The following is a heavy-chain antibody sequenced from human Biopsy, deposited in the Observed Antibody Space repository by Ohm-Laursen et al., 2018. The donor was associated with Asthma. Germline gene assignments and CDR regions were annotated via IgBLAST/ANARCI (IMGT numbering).Heavy chain of an antibody. CDR1: GGTFNTYV. Sequence: AASVKVSCKSLGGTFNTYVIGWVRQAPGQGLEWMGGINFVFGTTTYPQKFQDRVTITADDSTSTVYMELSSLRSEDTAVYYCARKAGSCISRTCYSLDFWGQRPLVTVS. V-gene: IGHV1-69*13. J-gene: IGHJ4*02. CDR2: INFVFGTT. CDR3: ARKAGSCISRTCYSLDF. D-gene: IGHD2-2*01.